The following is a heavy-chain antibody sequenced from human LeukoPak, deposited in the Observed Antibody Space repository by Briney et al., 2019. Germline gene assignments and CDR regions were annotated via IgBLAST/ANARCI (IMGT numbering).Heavy chain of an antibody. J-gene: IGHJ6*03. CDR2: INHGGST. V-gene: IGHV4-39*07. CDR3: ARRRVPYYYGSGSYYYMDV. D-gene: IGHD3-10*01. Sequence: SETLSLTCTVSGGSISSSSYYWGWIRQPPGKGLEWIGEINHGGSTNYNPSLKSRVTISVDTSKNQFSLKLSSVTAADTAVYYCARRRVPYYYGSGSYYYMDVWGKGTTVTISS. CDR1: GGSISSSSYY.